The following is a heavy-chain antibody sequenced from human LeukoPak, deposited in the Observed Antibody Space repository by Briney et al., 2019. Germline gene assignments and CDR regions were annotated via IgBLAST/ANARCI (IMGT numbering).Heavy chain of an antibody. V-gene: IGHV4-59*01. J-gene: IGHJ4*02. CDR2: IYYSGST. Sequence: ASETLSLTCTVSGGSISRYYWSWLRQPPGKGLEWIGYIYYSGSTDYKSSLKSRVTISIDPSKNQFSLELGSLTAADTAVYYCAACTITADGAVDYWGQGIRVTASS. CDR3: AACTITADGAVDY. D-gene: IGHD6-13*01. CDR1: GGSISRYY.